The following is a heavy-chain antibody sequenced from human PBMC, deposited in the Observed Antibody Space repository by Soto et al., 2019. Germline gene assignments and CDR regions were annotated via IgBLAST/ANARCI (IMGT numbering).Heavy chain of an antibody. Sequence: QITLKESGPTLVKPTQTLTLTCTFSGFSLTTDRVCVGWILQPPGEALEWLAVIYWDDSKTYRPSLESRLTNTSDTSKNQLALTIATMAYLDTAAYYCAHAYGGRSLYWGQGTLVTVSS. D-gene: IGHD1-26*01. V-gene: IGHV2-5*02. CDR3: AHAYGGRSLY. CDR2: IYWDDSK. CDR1: GFSLTTDRVC. J-gene: IGHJ4*02.